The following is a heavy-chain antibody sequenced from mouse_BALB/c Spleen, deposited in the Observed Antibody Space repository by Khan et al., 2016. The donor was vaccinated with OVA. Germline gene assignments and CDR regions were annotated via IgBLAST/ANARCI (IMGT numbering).Heavy chain of an antibody. CDR1: GYSITSNYA. D-gene: IGHD1-1*01. CDR2: ISYSGST. CDR3: ARGNYYGYYFDY. Sequence: EVQLQESGPGLVKPSQSLYLTCTVTGYSITSNYAWNWLRQFPGNKLEWMGYISYSGSTTYNPSLKSRISITRDTSKNQFFLQLKSVTTEDTATYYCARGNYYGYYFDYWGQGTSLTVSS. J-gene: IGHJ2*02. V-gene: IGHV3-2*02.